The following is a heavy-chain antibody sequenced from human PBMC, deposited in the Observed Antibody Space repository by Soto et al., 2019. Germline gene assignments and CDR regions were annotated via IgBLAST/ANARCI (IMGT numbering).Heavy chain of an antibody. CDR2: VHNSGST. CDR1: GDPISRYH. V-gene: IGHV4-59*01. CDR3: TGDRNNRVWYKY. J-gene: IGHJ4*02. Sequence: QVQLQESGPGLVKPSETLSLSCTVSGDPISRYHWSWIRQTPGKGLEWIGHVHNSGSTSYNPSLKSRVTISIDTSRKQFSLRLRSVTAADTAVYYCTGDRNNRVWYKYWGQGTLVTVSS. D-gene: IGHD6-19*01.